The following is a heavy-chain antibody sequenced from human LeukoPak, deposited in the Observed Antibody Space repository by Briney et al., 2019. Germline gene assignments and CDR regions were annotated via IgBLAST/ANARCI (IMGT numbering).Heavy chain of an antibody. CDR2: IIPILGIA. J-gene: IGHJ3*01. CDR1: GGTFSSYA. V-gene: IGHV1-69*04. D-gene: IGHD3-22*01. CDR3: AKAASHYYVSTGYYP. Sequence: ASVKVSCKASGGTFSSYAISWVRQAPGQGLEWMGRIIPILGIANYAQKFQGRVTITADKSTSTAYMELSSLRSEDTAVYYCAKAASHYYVSTGYYPWGQGTMVTVSS.